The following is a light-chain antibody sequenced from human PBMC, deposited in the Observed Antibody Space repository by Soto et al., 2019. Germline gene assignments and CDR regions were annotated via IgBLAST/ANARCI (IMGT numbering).Light chain of an antibody. J-gene: IGKJ4*01. V-gene: IGKV3D-7*01. CDR1: QSVSSSY. Sequence: PGERVTLSCRASQSVSSSYLTWYQQKPGQAPRLLIYGASTRATSIPARFSGSGSGTDFTLTISSLQPEDFAVYYCQQDYNLPPENTFGGGTKVDIK. CDR2: GAS. CDR3: QQDYNLPPENT.